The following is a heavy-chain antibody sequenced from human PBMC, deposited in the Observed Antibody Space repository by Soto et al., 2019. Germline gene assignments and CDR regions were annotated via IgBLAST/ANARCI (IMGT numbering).Heavy chain of an antibody. CDR3: ARCKGSWDFYYYMDV. V-gene: IGHV4-59*08. CDR2: TYYSGST. CDR1: GGSISSDY. Sequence: SETLSLTCTVSGGSISSDYWSWIRQPPGKGLEWIGYTYYSGSTKYDPSLKSRVTISVDTSKKQFSLRLSSVTAADTAVYYCARCKGSWDFYYYMDVWGKGTTVTVSS. D-gene: IGHD3-10*01. J-gene: IGHJ6*03.